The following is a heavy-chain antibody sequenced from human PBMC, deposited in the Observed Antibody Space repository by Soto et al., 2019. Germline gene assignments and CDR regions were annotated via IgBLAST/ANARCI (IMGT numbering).Heavy chain of an antibody. Sequence: AAVKVPCKAPAVTLTSYFMHWVRQAPGQGPEWMGWINPSSGSTNYAQLFRGRVTVTTDTSINTAYLELGGLRSDDTAVYFCARPACTANSCPPYFDFWGQGTLVTVSS. D-gene: IGHD2-8*02. CDR1: AVTLTSYF. CDR2: INPSSGST. CDR3: ARPACTANSCPPYFDF. V-gene: IGHV1-2*02. J-gene: IGHJ4*02.